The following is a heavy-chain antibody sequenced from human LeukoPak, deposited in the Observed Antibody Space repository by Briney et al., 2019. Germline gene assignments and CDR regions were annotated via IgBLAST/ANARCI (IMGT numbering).Heavy chain of an antibody. J-gene: IGHJ4*02. D-gene: IGHD6-13*01. Sequence: SETLSLTCTVSGGSISSYYWSWIRQPPGKGLEWIGEINHSGSTNYNPSLKSRVTISVDTSKNQFSLKLSSVTAADTAVYYCARLPGSSSSWYHDYWGQGTLVTVSS. CDR3: ARLPGSSSSWYHDY. CDR2: INHSGST. V-gene: IGHV4-34*01. CDR1: GGSISSYY.